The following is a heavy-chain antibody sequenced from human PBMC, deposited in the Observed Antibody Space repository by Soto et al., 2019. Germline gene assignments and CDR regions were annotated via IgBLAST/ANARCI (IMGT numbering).Heavy chain of an antibody. V-gene: IGHV1-69*01. Sequence: QVQLVQSGAEVKKPGSSVKVSCKASGGTFSSYAISWVRQAPGQGLEWMGGIIPIFGTANYAQKFQGRVTITADDSTSTAYMELSSLRSEDTAVYYCARAAYYDYVWGSYRCDYWGQGTLVTGSS. CDR1: GGTFSSYA. CDR3: ARAAYYDYVWGSYRCDY. J-gene: IGHJ4*02. CDR2: IIPIFGTA. D-gene: IGHD3-16*02.